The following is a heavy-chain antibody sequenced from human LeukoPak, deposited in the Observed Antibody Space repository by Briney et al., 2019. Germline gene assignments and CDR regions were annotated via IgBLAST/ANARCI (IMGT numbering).Heavy chain of an antibody. CDR3: ATEGAAGTGTQWHPYDM. J-gene: IGHJ3*02. Sequence: SETLSLTCAVSGGPFRGDNWNWIRQPPGKGLEWIGEIHHSGSSNYNPSLKSRVTVSVDRSKNQFSLTLQPVTAADTAVYYCATEGAAGTGTQWHPYDMWGQGTMVTVSS. D-gene: IGHD1-1*01. CDR1: GGPFRGDN. CDR2: IHHSGSS. V-gene: IGHV4-34*01.